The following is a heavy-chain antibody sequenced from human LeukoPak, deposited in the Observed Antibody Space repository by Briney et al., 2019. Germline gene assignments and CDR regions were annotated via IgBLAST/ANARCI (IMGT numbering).Heavy chain of an antibody. CDR3: ARDDGSATMGFDS. CDR1: GTTFSRSA. V-gene: IGHV1-69*05. CDR2: VIPILGTT. Sequence: SVKVSCKASGTTFSRSAISWVRQAPGQGLEWMGGVIPILGTTNYAQKFQDRVSITTDESTSTAYMEVTSLRSVDTAVYYCARDDGSATMGFDSWGQGTLVTVSP. D-gene: IGHD1-26*01. J-gene: IGHJ4*02.